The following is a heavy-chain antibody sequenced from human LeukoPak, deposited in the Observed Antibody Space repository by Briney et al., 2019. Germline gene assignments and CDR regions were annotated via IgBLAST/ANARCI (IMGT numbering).Heavy chain of an antibody. CDR1: GLTFSRYW. CDR2: IKEDGNEK. J-gene: IGHJ4*02. Sequence: GGSLRLSCAASGLTFSRYWMSWVRQAPGKGLEWVANIKEDGNEKYYVDSVKGRFTISRDNSKNTLYLQMNSLRAEDTAVYYCARDIHGGNSPFDYWGQGTLVTVSS. V-gene: IGHV3-7*01. D-gene: IGHD4-23*01. CDR3: ARDIHGGNSPFDY.